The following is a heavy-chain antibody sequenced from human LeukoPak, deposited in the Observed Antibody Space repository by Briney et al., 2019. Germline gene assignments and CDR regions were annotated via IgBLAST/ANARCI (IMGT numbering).Heavy chain of an antibody. CDR1: GYTFTSYA. J-gene: IGHJ4*02. CDR3: ARDRYCSGGSCYYFDY. V-gene: IGHV1-3*01. CDR2: INAGNGNT. D-gene: IGHD2-15*01. Sequence: GASVKVSCKASGYTFTSYAMHWVRQAPGQRLEWMGWINAGNGNTKYSQKFQGRVTITRDTSASTVYMELSSLRSEDTAVYYCARDRYCSGGSCYYFDYWGQGTLVTVSS.